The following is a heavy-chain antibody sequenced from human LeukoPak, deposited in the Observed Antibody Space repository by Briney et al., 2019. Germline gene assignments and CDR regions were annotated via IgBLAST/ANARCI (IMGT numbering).Heavy chain of an antibody. CDR2: TYYRSKWYN. D-gene: IGHD6-13*01. CDR1: GDIVSSNSAA. Sequence: SQTLSLTCAISGDIVSSNSAAWNWIRQSPSRGLEWLGRTYYRSKWYNDYAVSVKSRITINPDTSKNQFSLQLNSVTPEDTAVYYCARGGSSWYGNYYYGMDVWGQGTTVTVSS. V-gene: IGHV6-1*01. CDR3: ARGGSSWYGNYYYGMDV. J-gene: IGHJ6*02.